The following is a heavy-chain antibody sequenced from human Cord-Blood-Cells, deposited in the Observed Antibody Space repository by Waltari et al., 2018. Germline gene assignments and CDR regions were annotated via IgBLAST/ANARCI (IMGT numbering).Heavy chain of an antibody. CDR3: ASGPRFGELYYYYYGMDV. Sequence: QVQLQESGPGPVKPSETLSLTCAVSGYSISSGYYWGWIRQPPGKGLEWIGSIYHSGRTYYTPALKSRVTIAVDTSKNQFSLKLSSVTAADTAVYYCASGPRFGELYYYYYGMDVWGQGTTVTVSS. CDR1: GYSISSGYY. CDR2: IYHSGRT. V-gene: IGHV4-38-2*01. D-gene: IGHD3-10*01. J-gene: IGHJ6*02.